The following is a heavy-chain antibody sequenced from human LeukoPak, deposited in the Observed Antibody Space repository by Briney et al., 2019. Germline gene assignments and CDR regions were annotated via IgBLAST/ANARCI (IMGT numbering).Heavy chain of an antibody. CDR2: MNPNSGNT. Sequence: ASVKVSCKASGYTFTSYDINWVRQATGQGLEWMGWMNPNSGNTGYAQKFQGRVTMTRNTSISTAYMELSSLRSEDTAVYYCASLRFLEWLLPPYYYYGMDVWGQGTTVTVSS. J-gene: IGHJ6*02. CDR1: GYTFTSYD. D-gene: IGHD3-3*01. CDR3: ASLRFLEWLLPPYYYYGMDV. V-gene: IGHV1-8*01.